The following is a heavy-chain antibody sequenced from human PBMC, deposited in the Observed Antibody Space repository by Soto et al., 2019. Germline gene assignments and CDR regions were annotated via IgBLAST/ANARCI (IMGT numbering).Heavy chain of an antibody. CDR1: GYTFTGHY. D-gene: IGHD1-1*01. CDR3: GRERNGQLGVFY. CDR2: ISCESGGT. J-gene: IGHJ4*02. V-gene: IGHV1-2*02. Sequence: GASVKVSCKASGYTFTGHYIHWVRQAPEQGPEWMGEISCESGGTTYAQKFQGRVALTGDTSITTVYMELSNLSPDDTAVYYCGRERNGQLGVFYWAQGTLVPVSS.